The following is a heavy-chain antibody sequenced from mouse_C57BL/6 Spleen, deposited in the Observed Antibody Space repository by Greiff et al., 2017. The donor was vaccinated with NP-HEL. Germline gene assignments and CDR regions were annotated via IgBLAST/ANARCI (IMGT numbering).Heavy chain of an antibody. D-gene: IGHD2-4*01. Sequence: QVQLKESGPGLVAPSQSLSITCTVSGFTLTSYAISWVRQPPGKGLEWLGLLWTGGGTNYNSALTSRLSISKDNSKSQVFLKMNRLRTDDTAGYYCASSSNYVDGWFAYWGQGTLVTVSA. J-gene: IGHJ3*01. V-gene: IGHV2-9-1*01. CDR1: GFTLTSYA. CDR2: LWTGGGT. CDR3: ASSSNYVDGWFAY.